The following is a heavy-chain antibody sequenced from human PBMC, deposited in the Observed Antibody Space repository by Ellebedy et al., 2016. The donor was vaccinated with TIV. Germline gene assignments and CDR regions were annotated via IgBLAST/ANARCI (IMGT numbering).Heavy chain of an antibody. J-gene: IGHJ4*02. CDR3: AKGSSRSWIIYCLDY. CDR2: IRYDGSNK. V-gene: IGHV3-30*02. Sequence: GESLKIFCAASGFTFSNFGMHWVRQAPGKGLEWVAFIRYDGSNKYYADSVKGRFTISRDNSKNTLYLQMSSLGAEDTALYYCAKGSSRSWIIYCLDYWGQGTLVSVSS. CDR1: GFTFSNFG. D-gene: IGHD6-13*01.